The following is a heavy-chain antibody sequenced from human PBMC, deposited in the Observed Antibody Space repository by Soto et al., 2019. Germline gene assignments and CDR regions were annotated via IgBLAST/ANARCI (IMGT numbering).Heavy chain of an antibody. Sequence: GGSLRLSCAASGFSVSNYAMSWVRQAPGKGLEWVSGFSGYADSVKGRFTISTDNSKNTVYLQMNNLRAEDTAVYFCAKSNCGTIRCSRGYFDYWGQGTLVTVSS. CDR3: AKSNCGTIRCSRGYFDY. CDR2: FSG. J-gene: IGHJ4*02. V-gene: IGHV3-23*01. D-gene: IGHD2-21*01. CDR1: GFSVSNYA.